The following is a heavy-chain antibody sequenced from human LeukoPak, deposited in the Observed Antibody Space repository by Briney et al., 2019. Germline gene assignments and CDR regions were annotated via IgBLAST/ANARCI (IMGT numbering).Heavy chain of an antibody. V-gene: IGHV4-59*01. CDR1: GGSISSYY. J-gene: IGHJ6*03. D-gene: IGHD5-18*01. Sequence: NTSETLSLTCTVSGGSISSYYWSWIRQPPGKGLEWIGYIYYSGSTNYNPSLKSRVTISVDTSKNQFSLKLSSVTAADTAVYYCARVGNTAMVKYYYYYMDVWGKGTTVTVSS. CDR3: ARVGNTAMVKYYYYYMDV. CDR2: IYYSGST.